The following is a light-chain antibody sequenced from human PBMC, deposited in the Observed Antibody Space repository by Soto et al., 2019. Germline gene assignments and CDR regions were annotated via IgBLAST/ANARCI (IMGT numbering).Light chain of an antibody. CDR3: QPCNTYPWT. V-gene: IGKV1-5*03. CDR1: QSISSW. Sequence: DSQMTQSPASLSASEGDRVTIGGRASQSISSWLAWYQQKPGKAPKLLIYKASSLESGVPSRFRGSGSGTELTLTISSLQPDDFATYNCQPCNTYPWTFGQGTKVDIK. CDR2: KAS. J-gene: IGKJ1*01.